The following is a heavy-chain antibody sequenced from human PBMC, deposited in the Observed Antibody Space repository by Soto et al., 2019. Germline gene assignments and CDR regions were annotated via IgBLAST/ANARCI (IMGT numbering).Heavy chain of an antibody. V-gene: IGHV4-59*03. CDR2: VHHSWGC. CDR1: GGSISSYY. D-gene: IGHD4-4*01. Sequence: QVQLQESGPGLVKPSETLSLSCTVSGGSISSYYWSWFRQSPGKRMEWIGYVHHSWGCSYNHSLQSRVAISLDTSKSQFSLKATAVTATGTAVYYCARLGFWPLQGLVDVWGEGTTVTVSS. J-gene: IGHJ6*04. CDR3: ARLGFWPLQGLVDV.